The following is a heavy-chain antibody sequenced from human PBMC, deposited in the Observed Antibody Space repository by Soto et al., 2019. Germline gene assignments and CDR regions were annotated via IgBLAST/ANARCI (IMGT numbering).Heavy chain of an antibody. D-gene: IGHD2-2*01. CDR3: ARGSKHTQPTDIVVVPAAPTINYFDY. V-gene: IGHV4-34*01. J-gene: IGHJ4*02. CDR2: INHSGST. Sequence: SETLSLTCAVYGGSFSGYYWSWIRQPPGKGLEWIGEINHSGSTNYNPSLKSRVTISVDTSKNQFSLKLSSVTAADTAVYYCARGSKHTQPTDIVVVPAAPTINYFDYWGQGTLVTVSS. CDR1: GGSFSGYY.